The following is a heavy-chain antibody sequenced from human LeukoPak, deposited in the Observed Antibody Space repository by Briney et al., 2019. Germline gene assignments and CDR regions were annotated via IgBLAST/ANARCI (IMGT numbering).Heavy chain of an antibody. CDR2: INPNSGGT. Sequence: GASVKVSCKASGYTFTGYYMHWVRQAPGQGLEWMGWINPNSGGTNYAQKFQGRVTMTRDTSISTAYMELSRLRSDDTAVYYCASDAEDIVVVPAATHYFDYWGQGTLVTVSS. J-gene: IGHJ4*02. V-gene: IGHV1-2*02. CDR1: GYTFTGYY. D-gene: IGHD2-2*01. CDR3: ASDAEDIVVVPAATHYFDY.